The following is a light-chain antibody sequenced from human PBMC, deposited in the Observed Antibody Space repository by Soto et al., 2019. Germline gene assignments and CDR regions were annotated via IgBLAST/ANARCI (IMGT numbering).Light chain of an antibody. Sequence: QSALTQPASVSGSPGQSITISCTGTSSDVGGYNYVSWYQQHPGKAPKLMISDVSDRPSGVSNRFSGSKSGNTASLTISGLQAEDEADYYCSSYTSSSTYVVFGGGTKVTVL. CDR1: SSDVGGYNY. CDR3: SSYTSSSTYVV. V-gene: IGLV2-14*01. J-gene: IGLJ2*01. CDR2: DVS.